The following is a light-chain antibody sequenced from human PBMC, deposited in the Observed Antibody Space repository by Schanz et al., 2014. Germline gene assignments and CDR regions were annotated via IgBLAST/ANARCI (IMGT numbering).Light chain of an antibody. CDR1: QSVSNNY. CDR2: GAS. Sequence: EVVLTQSPGTLSLSPGERATLSCRASQSVSNNYLAWYQQEPGQAPRLLIYGASSRATGIPDRFSGSGSGTDFTLTISRLEPEDFAVYYCQQYGSSFVFGQGTKLEIK. V-gene: IGKV3-20*01. CDR3: QQYGSSFV. J-gene: IGKJ2*01.